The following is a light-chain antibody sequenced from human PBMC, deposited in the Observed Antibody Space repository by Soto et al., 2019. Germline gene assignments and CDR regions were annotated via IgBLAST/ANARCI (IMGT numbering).Light chain of an antibody. CDR1: QGIRNE. Sequence: AIQMTQSPSSVSASVGDRVTITCRASQGIRNELGWYQQKPGKAPKLLICSASSLQSRVPSRFSGSGSGTDFILTISGLQPEDFATYFCLQDFTYPRTFGQGTKV. V-gene: IGKV1-6*01. CDR3: LQDFTYPRT. CDR2: SAS. J-gene: IGKJ1*01.